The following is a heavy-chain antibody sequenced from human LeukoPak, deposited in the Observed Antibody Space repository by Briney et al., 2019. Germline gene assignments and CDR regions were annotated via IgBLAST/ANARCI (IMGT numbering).Heavy chain of an antibody. V-gene: IGHV3-21*06. CDR1: GFTFSTCS. D-gene: IGHD3-22*01. CDR3: ARVYETNGYLY. CDR2: ISGSSYHI. Sequence: GGSLRLSCAASGFTFSTCSMKWVRQAPGKALEWVSSISGSSYHIYYADSVKGRFTISRDNAKNTVYLQMNSLRVEDTAVYYCARVYETNGYLYWGQGSLVTVSS. J-gene: IGHJ4*02.